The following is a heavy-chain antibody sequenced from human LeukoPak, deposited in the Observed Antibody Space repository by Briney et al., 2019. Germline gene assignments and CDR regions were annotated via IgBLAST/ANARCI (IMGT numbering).Heavy chain of an antibody. CDR2: ISGSGHDI. V-gene: IGHV3-11*04. CDR3: AKGARASSSSFFDY. D-gene: IGHD6-6*01. CDR1: GFTFSDSY. Sequence: GGSLRLSCAASGFTFSDSYMTWVRQAPGKGVEWVAYISGSGHDINYSESAKGRFTISRDNAKNSLYLQMNSLRAEDTAVYYCAKGARASSSSFFDYWGQGTLVTVSS. J-gene: IGHJ4*02.